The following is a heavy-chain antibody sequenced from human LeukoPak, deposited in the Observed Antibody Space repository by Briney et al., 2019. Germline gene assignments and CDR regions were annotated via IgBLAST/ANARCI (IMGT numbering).Heavy chain of an antibody. CDR1: GFTFRTFS. D-gene: IGHD3-10*01. CDR3: ARVHWGNYYLNAFDI. V-gene: IGHV3-21*01. Sequence: GGSLRLSCTASGFTFRTFSMNWVRQAPGTGLEWVSSITSSSSYIYYADSVKGRFTISRDNPKNTLYLQMSSLRVEDTAVYYCARVHWGNYYLNAFDIWGQGTMVTVSS. CDR2: ITSSSSYI. J-gene: IGHJ3*02.